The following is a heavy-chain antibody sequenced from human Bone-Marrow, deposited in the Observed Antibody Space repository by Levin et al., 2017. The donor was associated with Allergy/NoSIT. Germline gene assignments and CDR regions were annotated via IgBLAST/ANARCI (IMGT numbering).Heavy chain of an antibody. CDR1: GFAFNNFA. V-gene: IGHV3-23*01. CDR2: ISGSGDKT. Sequence: PGESLKISCTASGFAFNNFAMNWVRQAPGKGLEWVSGISGSGDKTDYADSVKGRFTVSRDNSKNTLFLQIHSLRAEDTATYYCAKDRILPGFYFFDYWGQGTLVTVSS. J-gene: IGHJ4*02. CDR3: AKDRILPGFYFFDY. D-gene: IGHD3-9*01.